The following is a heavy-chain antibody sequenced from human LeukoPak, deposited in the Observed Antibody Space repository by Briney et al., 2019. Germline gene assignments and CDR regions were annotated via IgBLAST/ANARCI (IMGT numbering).Heavy chain of an antibody. D-gene: IGHD4-17*01. J-gene: IGHJ4*02. V-gene: IGHV4-59*12. CDR2: IYHTGST. Sequence: SETLSLTCTVSGGSISTYYWSWIRQPPGEGLEWLGFIYHTGSTTYNPSLKSRVTISVDTSKNQFSLKLSSMTAADTAVYYCARVDYGDYSKDFDYWGQGTLVTVSS. CDR3: ARVDYGDYSKDFDY. CDR1: GGSISTYY.